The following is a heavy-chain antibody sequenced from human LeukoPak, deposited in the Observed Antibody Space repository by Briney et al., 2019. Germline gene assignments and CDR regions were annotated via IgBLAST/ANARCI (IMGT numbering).Heavy chain of an antibody. V-gene: IGHV3-7*01. J-gene: IGHJ4*02. Sequence: PGGSLRLSRAASGFTFSSHWMSWVRQAPGKGLEWVANIKQDGSEKYYVDSVKGRFTISRDNAKNSLYLQMNSLRAEDTAVYYCARARYCSSTNCYEHDYWGQGTQVTVSS. CDR2: IKQDGSEK. D-gene: IGHD2-2*01. CDR3: ARARYCSSTNCYEHDY. CDR1: GFTFSSHW.